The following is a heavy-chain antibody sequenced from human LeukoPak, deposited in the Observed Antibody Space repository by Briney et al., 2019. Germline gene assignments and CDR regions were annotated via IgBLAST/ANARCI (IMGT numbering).Heavy chain of an antibody. CDR3: ARDLRPSWSVCYFDY. J-gene: IGHJ4*02. V-gene: IGHV4-4*07. D-gene: IGHD6-25*01. CDR1: GGSISSYY. CDR2: IYTSGST. Sequence: SETLSLTCTVSGGSISSYYWSWIRQPAGKGLEWIGRIYTSGSTNYNPSLKSRVTISVDTSKNQFSLKLSSVTAADAAVYYCARDLRPSWSVCYFDYWGQGTLVTVSS.